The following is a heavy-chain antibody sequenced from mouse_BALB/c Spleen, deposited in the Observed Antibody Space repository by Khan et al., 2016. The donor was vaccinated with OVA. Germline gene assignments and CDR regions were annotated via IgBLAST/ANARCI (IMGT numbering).Heavy chain of an antibody. J-gene: IGHJ4*01. D-gene: IGHD1-1*01. V-gene: IGHV1S41*01. Sequence: DLVKPGASVKLSCKASGYTFTSYWINWIKQRPGQGLEWIGRISHGSGTPYYNELFKGKATLTVDISSNTAYIQLSSLSSEDSAGYFCAREYYYSSSHYAMDYWGQGTSVTVSS. CDR1: GYTFTSYW. CDR3: AREYYYSSSHYAMDY. CDR2: ISHGSGTP.